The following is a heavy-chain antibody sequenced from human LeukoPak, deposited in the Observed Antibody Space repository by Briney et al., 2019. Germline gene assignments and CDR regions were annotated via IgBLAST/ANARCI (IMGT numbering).Heavy chain of an antibody. V-gene: IGHV3-20*04. CDR2: INWNGGST. Sequence: GGSLRLSCAASGFTFSSYGMSWVRHAPGKGLEWVSGINWNGGSTVYADSVKGRFTISRDNAKNSLYLQMNSLSAEDTALYYCARGYSSATRGSGGAFDIWGQGTMVTVSS. CDR1: GFTFSSYG. CDR3: ARGYSSATRGSGGAFDI. J-gene: IGHJ3*02. D-gene: IGHD6-19*01.